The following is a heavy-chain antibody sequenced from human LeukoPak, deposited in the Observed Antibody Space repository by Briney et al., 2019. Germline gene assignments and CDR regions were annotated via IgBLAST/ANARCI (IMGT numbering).Heavy chain of an antibody. CDR3: AKAGAYSSSSYDY. Sequence: GGSLRLSCAVSGFTINNYAMSWVRQALGKGLEWVSATSASGASTYYADSVKGRFTISRDISKNTLYLQMNSLRDEDTALYYCAKAGAYSSSSYDYWGQGALVTVSS. D-gene: IGHD6-6*01. V-gene: IGHV3-23*01. CDR1: GFTINNYA. CDR2: TSASGAST. J-gene: IGHJ4*02.